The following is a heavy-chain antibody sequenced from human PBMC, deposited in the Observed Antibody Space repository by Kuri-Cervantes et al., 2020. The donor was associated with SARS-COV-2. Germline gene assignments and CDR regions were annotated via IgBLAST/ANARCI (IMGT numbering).Heavy chain of an antibody. D-gene: IGHD2-21*01. CDR3: SLVAFDY. J-gene: IGHJ4*02. CDR1: GFTFTGST. Sequence: SVKVSCKTSGFTFTGSTIQWVRQARGQGLEWIGWIVIGSGDTSYAQKLQDRVTITRDMSTATAYMELRTLKSEDTTVYFCSLVAFDYWGQGTLVTVSS. CDR2: IVIGSGDT. V-gene: IGHV1-58*02.